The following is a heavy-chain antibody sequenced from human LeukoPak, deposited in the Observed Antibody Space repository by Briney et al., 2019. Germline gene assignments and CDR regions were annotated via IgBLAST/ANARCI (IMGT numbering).Heavy chain of an antibody. D-gene: IGHD3-10*01. CDR1: GFTFSSYS. CDR2: ISSSSYI. V-gene: IGHV3-21*01. Sequence: GGSLRLSCAASGFTFSSYSMNWVRQAPGKGLEWVSSISSSSYIYYADSVKGRFTISRDNAKNSLYLQMNSLRAEDTAVYYCARERKIGDAFDIWGQGTMVTVSS. CDR3: ARERKIGDAFDI. J-gene: IGHJ3*02.